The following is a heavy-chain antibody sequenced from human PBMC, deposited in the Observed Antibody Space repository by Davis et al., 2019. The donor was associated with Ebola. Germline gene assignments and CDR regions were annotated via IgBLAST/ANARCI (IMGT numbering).Heavy chain of an antibody. D-gene: IGHD2-2*01. CDR1: GYTFTGYY. Sequence: ASVKVSCKASGYTFTGYYMHWVRQAPGQGLEWMGIINPSGGSTSYAQKFQGRVTMTRDTSTSTVYMELSSLRSEDTAVYYCAREGPEPTAAIQNYYYYYGMDVWGQGTTVTVSS. J-gene: IGHJ6*02. V-gene: IGHV1-46*01. CDR2: INPSGGST. CDR3: AREGPEPTAAIQNYYYYYGMDV.